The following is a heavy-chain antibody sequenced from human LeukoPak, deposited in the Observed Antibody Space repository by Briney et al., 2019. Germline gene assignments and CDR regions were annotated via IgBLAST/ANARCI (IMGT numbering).Heavy chain of an antibody. D-gene: IGHD5-12*01. Sequence: PGGSLRLSCAASGFTFSSYAMSWVRQAPGKGLEWVSAISGSGGSTYYADSVKGRFTISRDNSKNTLYLQMNSLRAEDTAVYYCPKGKEGGYDYSYGYFDYWGQGTLVTVSS. V-gene: IGHV3-23*01. CDR3: PKGKEGGYDYSYGYFDY. CDR1: GFTFSSYA. CDR2: ISGSGGST. J-gene: IGHJ4*02.